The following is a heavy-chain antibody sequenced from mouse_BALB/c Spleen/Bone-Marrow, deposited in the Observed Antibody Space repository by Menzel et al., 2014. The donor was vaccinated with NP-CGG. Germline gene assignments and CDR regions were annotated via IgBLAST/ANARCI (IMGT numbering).Heavy chain of an antibody. CDR2: ISYSGNA. CDR1: GDSITSSY. J-gene: IGHJ2*01. V-gene: IGHV3-8*02. D-gene: IGHD1-2*01. CDR3: ARGNGYHFDY. Sequence: VQLKDPGPSLVKPSQTLSLTCSVTGDSITSSYWNWIRKFPGNKLEYMGYISYSGNAYYNPSLKSRISLTRDTSKNQYYLQLNSVTTEDTATYFCARGNGYHFDYWGQGTTLTVSS.